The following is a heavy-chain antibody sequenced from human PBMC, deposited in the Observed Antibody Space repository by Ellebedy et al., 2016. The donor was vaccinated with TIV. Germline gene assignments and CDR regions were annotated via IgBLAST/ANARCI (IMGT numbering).Heavy chain of an antibody. CDR2: INTDGSTI. CDR3: VRGGLPAAGDY. V-gene: IGHV3-74*01. CDR1: GFTFSSYW. D-gene: IGHD6-13*01. J-gene: IGHJ4*02. Sequence: GESLKISCAASGFTFSSYWMQWVRQVPGRGLVWVSRINTDGSTIDYADSMKGRFTISRDNAKDTLYLQINSLRAEDTAIYYCVRGGLPAAGDYWGQGTLVTVSS.